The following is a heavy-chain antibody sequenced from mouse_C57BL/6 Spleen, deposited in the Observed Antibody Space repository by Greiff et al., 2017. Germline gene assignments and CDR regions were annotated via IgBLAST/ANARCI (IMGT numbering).Heavy chain of an antibody. CDR3: ARTYGSSHYFDY. CDR2: ISSGSSTI. CDR1: GFTFSDYG. Sequence: EVMLVESGGGLVKPGGSLKLSCAASGFTFSDYGMHWVRQAPEKGLEWVAYISSGSSTIYYAGTVKGRFTISRDNAKNTLFLQMTSLRSEDTAMYYCARTYGSSHYFDYWGQGTTLTVSS. V-gene: IGHV5-17*01. D-gene: IGHD1-1*01. J-gene: IGHJ2*01.